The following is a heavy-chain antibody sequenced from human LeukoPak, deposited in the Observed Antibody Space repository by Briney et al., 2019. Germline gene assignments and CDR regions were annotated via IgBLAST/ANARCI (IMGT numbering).Heavy chain of an antibody. J-gene: IGHJ4*02. V-gene: IGHV3-33*01. Sequence: GGSLRLFCAASGFTFSSYGMHWVRQAPAKGLEWVAVIWYDGSNKYYADSVKGRFTISRDNSQNTLYLQMNSLRAEDTAVYYCARDKYSSSSYYFDYWGQGTLVTVSS. CDR1: GFTFSSYG. D-gene: IGHD6-6*01. CDR2: IWYDGSNK. CDR3: ARDKYSSSSYYFDY.